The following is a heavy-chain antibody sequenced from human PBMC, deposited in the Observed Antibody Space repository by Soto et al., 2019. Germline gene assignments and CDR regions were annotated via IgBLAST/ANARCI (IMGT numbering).Heavy chain of an antibody. V-gene: IGHV4-39*01. J-gene: IGHJ5*02. CDR3: ARLWDITIFGVASNWFDP. Sequence: PSETLSLTCTVSGGSISSSSYYWGWIRQPPGKGLEWIGSIYYSGSTYYNPSLKSRVTISVDTSKNQFSLKLSSVTAADTAVYYCARLWDITIFGVASNWFDPWGQGTLVTVSS. CDR1: GGSISSSSYY. CDR2: IYYSGST. D-gene: IGHD3-3*01.